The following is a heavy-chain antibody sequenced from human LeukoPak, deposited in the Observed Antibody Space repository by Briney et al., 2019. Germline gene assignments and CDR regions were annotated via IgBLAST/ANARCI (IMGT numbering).Heavy chain of an antibody. CDR2: ISYDGSNK. Sequence: GSPRLSCAASGFTFSSYAMHWVRQAPGKGLEWVAVISYDGSNKYYADSVKGRFTISRDNSKNTLYLQMNSLRAEDTAVYYCARDRAPPYSSGWYGYFDYWGQGTLVTVSS. V-gene: IGHV3-30-3*01. J-gene: IGHJ4*02. CDR1: GFTFSSYA. D-gene: IGHD6-19*01. CDR3: ARDRAPPYSSGWYGYFDY.